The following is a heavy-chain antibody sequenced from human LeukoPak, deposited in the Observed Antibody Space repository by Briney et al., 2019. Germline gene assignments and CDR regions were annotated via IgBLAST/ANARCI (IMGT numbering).Heavy chain of an antibody. CDR1: GFTVSSNY. V-gene: IGHV3-53*01. CDR3: ARLWKQDHYDAFDI. J-gene: IGHJ3*02. Sequence: GGSLRLSCAASGFTVSSNYMSWVRQAPGKGLEWVSVIYSGGSTYYADSVKGRFTISRDNSKNTVYLQMNSLRVEDTAVYYCARLWKQDHYDAFDIWGQGTMVTVSS. CDR2: IYSGGST. D-gene: IGHD5-18*01.